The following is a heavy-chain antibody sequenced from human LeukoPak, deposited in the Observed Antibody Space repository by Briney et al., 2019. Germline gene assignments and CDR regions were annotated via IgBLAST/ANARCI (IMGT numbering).Heavy chain of an antibody. CDR3: AREYSSGWSRTFDI. Sequence: PGGSLRLSCAASGFTFSSNTMHWVRQAPGKGLEWVTLISYDGSNKYYTDSVRGRFTISRDNSKNTLFLQMNSLRAEDTAVYFCAREYSSGWSRTFDIWGQGTVVTVSS. J-gene: IGHJ3*02. D-gene: IGHD6-19*01. CDR1: GFTFSSNT. V-gene: IGHV3-30-3*01. CDR2: ISYDGSNK.